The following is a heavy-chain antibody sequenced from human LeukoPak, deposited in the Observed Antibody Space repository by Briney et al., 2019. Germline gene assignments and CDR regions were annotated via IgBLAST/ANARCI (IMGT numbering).Heavy chain of an antibody. D-gene: IGHD5-24*01. CDR2: IYYSGNT. CDR1: GGSINSGDYY. V-gene: IGHV4-30-4*08. CDR3: AKVSRNYQYAFDI. Sequence: SETLSLTCTVFGGSINSGDYYWNWIRQPPGKGLEWLGHIYYSGNTYYNPSLKSRLSISVDTSKNQFSLKLSSVTAADTAVYYCAKVSRNYQYAFDIWGQGTMVTVSS. J-gene: IGHJ3*02.